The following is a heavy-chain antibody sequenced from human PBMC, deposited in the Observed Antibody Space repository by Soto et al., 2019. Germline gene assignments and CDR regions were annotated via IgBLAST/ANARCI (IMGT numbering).Heavy chain of an antibody. CDR1: GFTFSSYG. CDR2: IWYDGSNK. D-gene: IGHD6-6*01. V-gene: IGHV3-33*01. CDR3: ASQRIAARLLPILHMDV. J-gene: IGHJ6*03. Sequence: QVQLVESGGGVVQPGRSLRLSCAASGFTFSSYGMHWVRQAPGKGLEWVAVIWYDGSNKYYADSVKGRFTISRDNSKNTLYLQMNSLRAEDTAVYYCASQRIAARLLPILHMDVWGKGTTVTVSS.